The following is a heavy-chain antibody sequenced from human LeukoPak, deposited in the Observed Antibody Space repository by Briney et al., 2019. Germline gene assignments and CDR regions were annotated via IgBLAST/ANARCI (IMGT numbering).Heavy chain of an antibody. V-gene: IGHV3-23*01. CDR1: GFTFSSYA. CDR2: ISGSGGST. D-gene: IGHD6-13*01. Sequence: GGSLRLSCAASGFTFSSYAMSWVRQAPGKGLEWVSTISGSGGSTYYADSVKGRFTISRDNSKNTLYLQMNSLGAEDTAVYYCAKGEAAAIYGMDVWGQGTTVTVSS. J-gene: IGHJ6*02. CDR3: AKGEAAAIYGMDV.